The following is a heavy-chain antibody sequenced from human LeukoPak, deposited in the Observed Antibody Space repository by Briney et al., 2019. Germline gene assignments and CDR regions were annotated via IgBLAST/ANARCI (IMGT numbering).Heavy chain of an antibody. J-gene: IGHJ4*02. CDR1: GFSLSSFW. D-gene: IGHD2-8*01. Sequence: GGSLRLSCAVSGFSLSSFWMQWARQPPGKGLVWVSRIDSDGSRSSYADSVKGRFTISRDIAKNTLYLQMNTLRAEDTAVYYCAKNGLNRFDYWGQGTLVTVSS. CDR3: AKNGLNRFDY. CDR2: IDSDGSRS. V-gene: IGHV3-74*01.